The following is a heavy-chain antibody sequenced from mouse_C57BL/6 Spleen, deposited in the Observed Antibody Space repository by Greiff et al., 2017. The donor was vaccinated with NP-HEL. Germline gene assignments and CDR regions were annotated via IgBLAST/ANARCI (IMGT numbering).Heavy chain of an antibody. Sequence: VQLQQSGPELVKPGASVKISCKASGYAFSSSWMNWVKQRPGKGLEWIGRIYPGDGDTNYNGKFKGKATLTADKSSSTAYMQLSSLTSEDSAVYFCARGALRLGGFDYWGQGTTLTVSS. CDR1: GYAFSSSW. D-gene: IGHD3-1*01. CDR3: ARGALRLGGFDY. CDR2: IYPGDGDT. V-gene: IGHV1-82*01. J-gene: IGHJ2*01.